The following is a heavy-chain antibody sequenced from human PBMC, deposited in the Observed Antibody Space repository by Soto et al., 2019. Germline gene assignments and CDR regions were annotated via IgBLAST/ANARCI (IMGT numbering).Heavy chain of an antibody. D-gene: IGHD3-10*01. J-gene: IGHJ3*02. CDR2: INPNSGGT. CDR3: ASSLITMVRGVNNAFDI. V-gene: IGHV1-2*04. Sequence: GASVKVSCKASGYTFTGYYMHWVRQASGQGLEWMGWINPNSGGTNYAQKFQGWVTMTRDTSISTAYMELSRLRSDDTAVYYCASSLITMVRGVNNAFDIWGQGTMVTVSS. CDR1: GYTFTGYY.